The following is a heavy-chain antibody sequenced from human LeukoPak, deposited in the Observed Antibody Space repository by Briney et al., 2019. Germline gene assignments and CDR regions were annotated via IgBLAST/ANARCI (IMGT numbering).Heavy chain of an antibody. D-gene: IGHD7-27*01. CDR2: IKQDGSER. CDR3: ARGPRTGDFDY. Sequence: GGSLRLSCAASGFTFSGYWMSWVRQAPGKGLEWLANIKQDGSERYYVDSAKGRFTISRDNAKNSLFLQVNSLRVEDTAVYYCARGPRTGDFDYWGQGTLVTVSS. V-gene: IGHV3-7*03. CDR1: GFTFSGYW. J-gene: IGHJ4*02.